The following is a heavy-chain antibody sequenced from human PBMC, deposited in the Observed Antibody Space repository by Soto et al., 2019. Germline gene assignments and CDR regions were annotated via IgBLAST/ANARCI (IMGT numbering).Heavy chain of an antibody. D-gene: IGHD3-22*01. CDR2: IYYSGST. CDR3: ARWGYYYDSSGYYDGGH. V-gene: IGHV4-31*03. Sequence: QVQLQESGPGLVKPSQTLSLTCTVSGGSISSGGYYWSWIRQHPGKGLEWIGDIYYSGSTYYNPALKRRVTISVDTSKNQFSLKLSSVTAAATAVYYCARWGYYYDSSGYYDGGHWGQGTLVTVSS. J-gene: IGHJ4*02. CDR1: GGSISSGGYY.